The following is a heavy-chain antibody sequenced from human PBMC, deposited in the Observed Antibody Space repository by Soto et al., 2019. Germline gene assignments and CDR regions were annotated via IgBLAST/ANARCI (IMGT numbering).Heavy chain of an antibody. V-gene: IGHV4-61*01. D-gene: IGHD3-22*01. CDR1: GGSISSGCYS. CDR2: IYYSGNT. Sequence: PSETLSLTCAVSGGSISSGCYSWSWIRQPPGKGLEWIGYIYYSGNTNYNPSLKSRVTISVDTSKNQFSLKLSSVTAADTAVYYCAILTSGYYDVDNWGQGTLVTVSS. CDR3: AILTSGYYDVDN. J-gene: IGHJ4*02.